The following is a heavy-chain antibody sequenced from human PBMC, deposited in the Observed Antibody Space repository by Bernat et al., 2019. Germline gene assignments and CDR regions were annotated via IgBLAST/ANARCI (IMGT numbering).Heavy chain of an antibody. V-gene: IGHV3-53*02. CDR2: IYSGGNT. CDR1: GFSVSSSY. J-gene: IGHJ3*02. D-gene: IGHD4-17*01. CDR3: ARERATVYDAFDI. Sequence: EVQLVETGGGLIQPGGSLRLSCAASGFSVSSSYMSWVRQAPGKGLEWVSIIYSGGNTYYADFVGGRFNISRGHSKNTLYLQMNNLRADDTAVYYCARERATVYDAFDIWGQGTIVTVSS.